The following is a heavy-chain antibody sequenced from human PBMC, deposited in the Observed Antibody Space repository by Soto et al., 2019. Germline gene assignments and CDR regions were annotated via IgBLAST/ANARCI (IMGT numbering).Heavy chain of an antibody. CDR1: GGSMSNYY. D-gene: IGHD3-16*01. J-gene: IGHJ4*02. CDR3: VRSGHTFGGVI. Sequence: LSLTCTVTGGSMSNYYGSWVRQHPGRGLEWIGYMYYSGSSNYNSSLKSRVTISVDTSKNQISLKLTSVTAADTAVYYCVRSGHTFGGVIWGQGTLVTVSS. V-gene: IGHV4-59*01. CDR2: MYYSGSS.